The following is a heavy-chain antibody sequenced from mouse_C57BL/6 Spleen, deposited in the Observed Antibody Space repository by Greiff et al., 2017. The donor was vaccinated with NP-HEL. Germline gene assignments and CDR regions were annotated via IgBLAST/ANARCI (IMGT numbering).Heavy chain of an antibody. D-gene: IGHD3-2*02. CDR1: GYAFTNYL. Sequence: QVQLQQSGAELVRPGTSVKVSCKASGYAFTNYLIEWVKQRPGQGLEWIGVINPGSGGTNYNEKFKGKATLTADKSSSTAYMQLSSLTSEDSAVYFCAKDSSGPFAYWGQGTLVTVSA. CDR2: INPGSGGT. CDR3: AKDSSGPFAY. J-gene: IGHJ3*01. V-gene: IGHV1-54*01.